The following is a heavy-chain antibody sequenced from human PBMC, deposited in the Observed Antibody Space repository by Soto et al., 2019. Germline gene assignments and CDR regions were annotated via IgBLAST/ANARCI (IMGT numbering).Heavy chain of an antibody. J-gene: IGHJ4*02. CDR2: IYYSGST. CDR3: ARRYGYIFDY. V-gene: IGHV4-59*08. CDR1: GGSISSYY. Sequence: QVQLQESGPGLVKPSETLSLTCTVSGGSISSYYWSWIRQPPGKGLEWIGYIYYSGSTNYNPSLTSXVXIPXDTSKNQFPLKLTSVPPADTAVYYCARRYGYIFDYWGQGTLVTVSS. D-gene: IGHD1-1*01.